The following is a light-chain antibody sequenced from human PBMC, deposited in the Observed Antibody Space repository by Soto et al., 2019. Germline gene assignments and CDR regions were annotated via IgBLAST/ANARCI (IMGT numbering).Light chain of an antibody. V-gene: IGKV3-15*01. Sequence: EIVLTQSPGTLSLSPGERATPSCRASQSVTKNNLNWYQQKPGQAPRLLIYGASTRATGIPARFSGSGSGTEFTLTISSLQSEDFAVYYCQQYNNWPRTFGQGTKVDIK. CDR1: QSVTKNN. J-gene: IGKJ1*01. CDR2: GAS. CDR3: QQYNNWPRT.